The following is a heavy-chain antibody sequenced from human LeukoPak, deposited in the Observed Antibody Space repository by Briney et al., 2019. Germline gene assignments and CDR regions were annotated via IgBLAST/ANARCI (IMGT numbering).Heavy chain of an antibody. Sequence: PSETLSLTCAVYGGSLTSYYWSWIRQPPGKGLEWIGQINHYGSTNYNPSLRSRVTMSVDTSKNQFSLKLSSVTAADTAVYYCARGRYCSADICSGGDAFDIWGQGTMVSVSS. V-gene: IGHV4-34*01. CDR2: INHYGST. D-gene: IGHD2-15*01. CDR1: GGSLTSYY. CDR3: ARGRYCSADICSGGDAFDI. J-gene: IGHJ3*02.